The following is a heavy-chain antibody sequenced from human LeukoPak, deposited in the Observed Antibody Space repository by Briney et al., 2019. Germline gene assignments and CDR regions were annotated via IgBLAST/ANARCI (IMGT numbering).Heavy chain of an antibody. CDR1: GYTFSGYY. CDR2: ISPNSGGT. Sequence: ASVKVSCKASGYTFSGYYMHWVRQAPGQGLEWMAWISPNSGGTNYVQKFQGRVTVTRDTSISTDYMEISGLTSDDTALYYCAREPSGSGGYDYWGQGTLVTVSS. V-gene: IGHV1-2*02. CDR3: AREPSGSGGYDY. J-gene: IGHJ4*02. D-gene: IGHD3-10*01.